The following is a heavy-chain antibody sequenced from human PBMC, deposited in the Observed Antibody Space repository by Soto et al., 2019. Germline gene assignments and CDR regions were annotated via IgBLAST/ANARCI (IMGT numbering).Heavy chain of an antibody. J-gene: IGHJ4*02. CDR2: IIPLFDAT. Sequence: QVQLVQSGAEVRKPGSSVKVSCKASGGTFTTYDISWVRQAPGQGLEWMGGIIPLFDATKYAQKFQGRVTMTADKSPGTSYMELSSLRSEDTAMYYCARDRSSSWYNGTFYFDSWGQGPLVTVSS. CDR3: ARDRSSSWYNGTFYFDS. D-gene: IGHD6-19*01. V-gene: IGHV1-69*06. CDR1: GGTFTTYD.